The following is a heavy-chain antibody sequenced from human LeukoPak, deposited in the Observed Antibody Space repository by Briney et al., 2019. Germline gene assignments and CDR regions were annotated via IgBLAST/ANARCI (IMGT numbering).Heavy chain of an antibody. CDR3: AREYSSSSGRAFDF. D-gene: IGHD6-6*01. Sequence: GGSLRLSCVAPGYTISGYKLCLVRQPPGKGLEWVSYISGSGSAIYYADSVKGRFTISRDNAKNSLYLQMNSLRAENTAVYYCAREYSSSSGRAFDFWGQGTMVTVSS. J-gene: IGHJ3*01. CDR1: GYTISGYK. V-gene: IGHV3-48*03. CDR2: ISGSGSAI.